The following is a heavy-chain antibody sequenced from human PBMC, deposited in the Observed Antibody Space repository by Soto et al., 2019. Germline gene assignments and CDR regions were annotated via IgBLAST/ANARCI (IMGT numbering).Heavy chain of an antibody. CDR1: GYSISSGYY. Sequence: SETLSLTCAVSGYSISSGYYWGWIRQPPGKGLEWIGSIYHSGSTYYNPSLKSRVTISVDSISVDTSTSQFSLKVNSLTAADTAVYYCARDTMVRGAFDYWGQGTLVTVSS. CDR2: IYHSGST. J-gene: IGHJ4*02. V-gene: IGHV4-38-2*02. D-gene: IGHD3-10*01. CDR3: ARDTMVRGAFDY.